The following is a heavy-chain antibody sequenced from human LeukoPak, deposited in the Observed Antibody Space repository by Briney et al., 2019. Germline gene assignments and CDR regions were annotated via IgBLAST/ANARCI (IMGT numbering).Heavy chain of an antibody. J-gene: IGHJ4*02. Sequence: GASVKVSCKASGYTFTGYYMHWVRQAPGQGLEWMGWINPNSGGTNYAQKFQGRVTMTRDTSISTAYMELSRLRSDDTAVYYCARGNSRDILTGYYSAALDYWGQGTLVTVSS. D-gene: IGHD3-9*01. CDR2: INPNSGGT. CDR3: ARGNSRDILTGYYSAALDY. CDR1: GYTFTGYY. V-gene: IGHV1-2*02.